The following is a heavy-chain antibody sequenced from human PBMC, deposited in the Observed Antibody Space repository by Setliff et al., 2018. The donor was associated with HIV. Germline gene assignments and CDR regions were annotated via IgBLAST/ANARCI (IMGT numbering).Heavy chain of an antibody. CDR2: IYHSGIT. CDR1: GGSISSYY. J-gene: IGHJ4*02. CDR3: ARIAWKQCAVGSFCDY. Sequence: PSETLSLTCAVSGGSISSYYWSWIRQSPEKGLEWIGYIYHSGITSYNPSLKSRFTMSMDMSKNLFSLNLSSVTAADSAVYYCARIAWKQCAVGSFCDYWGQGGLVTVSS. V-gene: IGHV4-59*01. D-gene: IGHD3-10*01.